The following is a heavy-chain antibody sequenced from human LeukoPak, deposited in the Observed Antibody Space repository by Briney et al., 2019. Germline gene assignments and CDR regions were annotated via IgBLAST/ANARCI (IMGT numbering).Heavy chain of an antibody. CDR1: RFTFGDYA. V-gene: IGHV3-7*03. CDR3: ARSYPYSGHFDY. Sequence: GGSLRLSCTASRFTFGDYAMSWFRQAPGKGLEWVANIKQDGSEKYYVDSVRGRFTISRDNAKNSLYLQMNSLRAEDTAVYYCARSYPYSGHFDYWGQGTLVTVSS. CDR2: IKQDGSEK. D-gene: IGHD5-12*01. J-gene: IGHJ4*02.